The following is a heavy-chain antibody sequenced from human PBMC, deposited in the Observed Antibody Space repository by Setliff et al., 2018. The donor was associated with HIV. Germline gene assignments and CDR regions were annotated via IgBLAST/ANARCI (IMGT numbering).Heavy chain of an antibody. J-gene: IGHJ4*02. CDR3: ARLSGDYYYFDY. CDR2: IYTSGST. CDR1: GGSISSYY. D-gene: IGHD2-21*02. V-gene: IGHV4-4*09. Sequence: SETLSLTCTVSGGSISSYYWSWIRQPPGKGLEWIGYIYTSGSTNYNPSLKSRVTISLDTSKNQFSLKLTSVTAADTAVYYCARLSGDYYYFDYWGQGTLVTVSA.